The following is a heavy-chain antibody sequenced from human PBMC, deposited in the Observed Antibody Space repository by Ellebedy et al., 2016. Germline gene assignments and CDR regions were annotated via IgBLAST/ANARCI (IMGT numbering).Heavy chain of an antibody. V-gene: IGHV1-3*01. CDR1: GYTFTSYA. D-gene: IGHD6-19*01. J-gene: IGHJ4*02. Sequence: ASVKVSCKASGYTFTSYAMHWVRQAPGQRLEWMGWINAGNGNTEYSQKFQGRVTTTWDTSASTAYMELNSLGSEDTAVYYCAREGFASGWSHFDHWGQGTQVTVSS. CDR2: INAGNGNT. CDR3: AREGFASGWSHFDH.